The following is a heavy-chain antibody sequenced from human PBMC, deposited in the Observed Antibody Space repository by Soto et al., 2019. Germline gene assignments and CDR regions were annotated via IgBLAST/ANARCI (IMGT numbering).Heavy chain of an antibody. D-gene: IGHD4-17*01. J-gene: IGHJ6*02. V-gene: IGHV3-30*18. CDR2: ISYDGSNK. Sequence: GGSLRLSCAASGFTFSSYGKHWVRQAPGKGLERVAVISYDGSNKYYADSVKGRFTISRDNSKNTLYLQMNSLRAEDTAVYYCAKGPGDYAYWYYYYGMDVWGQGTTVTVSS. CDR3: AKGPGDYAYWYYYYGMDV. CDR1: GFTFSSYG.